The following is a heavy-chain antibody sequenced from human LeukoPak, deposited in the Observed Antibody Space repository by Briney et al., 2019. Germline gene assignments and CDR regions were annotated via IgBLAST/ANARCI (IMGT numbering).Heavy chain of an antibody. CDR3: TTLHSWDIVVVVSATPDY. CDR1: GFTFSSYA. V-gene: IGHV3-30-3*01. D-gene: IGHD2-15*01. CDR2: ISYDGSNK. Sequence: GGSLRLSCAASGFTFSSYAMHWVRQAPGKGLEWVAVISYDGSNKYYADSVKGRFTISRDNSKNTLYLQMNSLRAEDTAVYYCTTLHSWDIVVVVSATPDYWGQGTLVTVSS. J-gene: IGHJ4*02.